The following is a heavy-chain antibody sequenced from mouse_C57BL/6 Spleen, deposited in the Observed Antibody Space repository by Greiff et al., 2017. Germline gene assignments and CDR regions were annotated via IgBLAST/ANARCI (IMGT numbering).Heavy chain of an antibody. CDR2: IDPSDSYT. CDR1: GYTFTSYW. D-gene: IGHD2-4*01. CDR3: ARSFDYAWAFDY. Sequence: QVQLQQPGAELVMPGASVKLSCKASGYTFTSYWTHWVKQRPGQGLEWIGEIDPSDSYTNYNQKFKGQSTLTVDKSSSTAYMQLSSLTSEDSAVYYCARSFDYAWAFDYWGQGTTRTVFS. V-gene: IGHV1-69*01. J-gene: IGHJ2*01.